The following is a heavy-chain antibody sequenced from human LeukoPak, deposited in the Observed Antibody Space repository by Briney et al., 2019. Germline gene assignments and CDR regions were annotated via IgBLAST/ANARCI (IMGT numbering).Heavy chain of an antibody. CDR3: ASLLVAGVASVDY. Sequence: PGGSLRLSCAASGFDFSSNWMHWVRHAPGQGLVWVSRIKGDGISTNYADSVKGRFTISRDIAKNTLYLQMNSLRAEDTAVYYCASLLVAGVASVDYWGQGTLVTVSS. CDR1: GFDFSSNW. CDR2: IKGDGIST. D-gene: IGHD6-19*01. J-gene: IGHJ4*02. V-gene: IGHV3-74*01.